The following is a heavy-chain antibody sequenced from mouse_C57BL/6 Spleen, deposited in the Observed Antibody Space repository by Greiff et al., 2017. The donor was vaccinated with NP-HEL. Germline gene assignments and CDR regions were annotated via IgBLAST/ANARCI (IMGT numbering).Heavy chain of an antibody. D-gene: IGHD1-1*01. J-gene: IGHJ2*01. CDR3: ARRDYGSCFFDY. CDR2: IDPSDSET. Sequence: VQLQQPGAELVRPGSSVKLSCKASGYTFTSYWMHWVKQRPIQGLEWIGNIDPSDSETHYNQKFKDKATLTVDKSSSTAYMQLSSLTSEDSAVYYCARRDYGSCFFDYWGQGTTLTVSS. V-gene: IGHV1-52*01. CDR1: GYTFTSYW.